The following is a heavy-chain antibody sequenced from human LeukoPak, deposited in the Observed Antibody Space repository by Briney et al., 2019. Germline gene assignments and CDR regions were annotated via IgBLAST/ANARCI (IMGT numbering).Heavy chain of an antibody. Sequence: GGSLRLSCVASGFIFSSYEMIWVRQATGKGLEWVSFITNSGSTKYYADSVKGRVTISRDNAKNSLDLQMNGLSAEDTAVYYCARVRGDSYYYYYMDVWGKGTTVTVSS. CDR1: GFIFSSYE. CDR2: ITNSGSTK. V-gene: IGHV3-48*03. CDR3: ARVRGDSYYYYYMDV. J-gene: IGHJ6*03. D-gene: IGHD2-21*02.